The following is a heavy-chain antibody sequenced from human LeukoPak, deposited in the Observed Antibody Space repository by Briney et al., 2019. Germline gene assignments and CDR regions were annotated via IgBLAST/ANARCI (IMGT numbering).Heavy chain of an antibody. CDR1: GYTFTGYY. Sequence: ASVKVSCKASGYTFTGYYMHWVRQAPGQGLEWMGWINPNSGGTNYAQKFQGRVTMTRDTSISTAYMELSRLRSDDTAVYYCARVEYSSAPFDYWGQGTLVTVSS. CDR2: INPNSGGT. J-gene: IGHJ4*02. V-gene: IGHV1-2*02. D-gene: IGHD6-19*01. CDR3: ARVEYSSAPFDY.